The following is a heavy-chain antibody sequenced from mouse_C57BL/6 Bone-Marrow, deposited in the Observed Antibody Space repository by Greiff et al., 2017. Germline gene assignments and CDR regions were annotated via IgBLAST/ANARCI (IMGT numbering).Heavy chain of an antibody. V-gene: IGHV5-4*03. CDR1: GFTFSSYA. J-gene: IGHJ2*01. CDR3: ARAPDFYYFDY. CDR2: LSDGGSYT. Sequence: EVMLVESGGGLVKPGGSLKLSCAASGFTFSSYAMSWVRQTPDKRLEWVATLSDGGSYTYYPDNVKGRFTISRDNAKNNLYLHMSHLKSEDTAMYYCARAPDFYYFDYWGQGTTLTVSS.